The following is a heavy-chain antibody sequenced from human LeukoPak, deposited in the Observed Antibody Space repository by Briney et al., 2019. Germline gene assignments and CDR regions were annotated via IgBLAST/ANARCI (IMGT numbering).Heavy chain of an antibody. Sequence: SVKVSCKASGGTFSSYAISWVRQAPGQGLEWMGRIIPIFGTANYAQKFQGRVTITTDESTSTAYMELSSLRSEDTAVYYCARGEEIQLGYYMDAWGKGTTVTVSS. D-gene: IGHD5-18*01. J-gene: IGHJ6*03. CDR2: IIPIFGTA. CDR3: ARGEEIQLGYYMDA. V-gene: IGHV1-69*05. CDR1: GGTFSSYA.